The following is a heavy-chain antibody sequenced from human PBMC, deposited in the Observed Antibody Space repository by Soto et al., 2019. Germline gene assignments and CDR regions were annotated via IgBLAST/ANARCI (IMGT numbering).Heavy chain of an antibody. CDR2: IWYDGSNK. D-gene: IGHD3-22*01. J-gene: IGHJ6*02. CDR3: ARDYYDSSGYLRYYYYGMDV. V-gene: IGHV3-33*01. Sequence: GGSLRLSCAASGFTFSSYGMHWVRQAPGKGLEWVAVIWYDGSNKYYADSVKGRFTISRDNSKNTLYLQMNSLRAEDTAAYYCARDYYDSSGYLRYYYYGMDVWGQGTTVTVSS. CDR1: GFTFSSYG.